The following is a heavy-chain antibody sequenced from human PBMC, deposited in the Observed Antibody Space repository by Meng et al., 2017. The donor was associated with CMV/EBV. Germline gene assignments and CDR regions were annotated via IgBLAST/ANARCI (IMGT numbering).Heavy chain of an antibody. V-gene: IGHV3-30*02. J-gene: IGHJ4*02. Sequence: GGSLRLSCAASGFTFSSYGMHWVRQAPGKGLEWVAFIRYDGSNKYSADSVKGRFTISRDNSKNTLYLQMNSLRAEDTAVYYCAKRKGGYSYGDFDYWGQGTLVTVSS. CDR2: IRYDGSNK. CDR1: GFTFSSYG. D-gene: IGHD5-18*01. CDR3: AKRKGGYSYGDFDY.